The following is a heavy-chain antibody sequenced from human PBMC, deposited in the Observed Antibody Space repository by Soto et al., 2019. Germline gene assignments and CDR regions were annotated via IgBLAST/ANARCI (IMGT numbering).Heavy chain of an antibody. J-gene: IGHJ6*02. Sequence: PGGPLTLSCAASAFPFSSYSMNWVRPAPGKGLEWVSYISTSSTTYYADSMKGRFTISRDKSKNTLYLQMNSLRAEDTAVYYCAIDPPTLTTVNDMDVWGQGTTVTVSS. CDR1: AFPFSSYS. D-gene: IGHD4-4*01. CDR2: ISTSSTT. V-gene: IGHV3-48*01. CDR3: AIDPPTLTTVNDMDV.